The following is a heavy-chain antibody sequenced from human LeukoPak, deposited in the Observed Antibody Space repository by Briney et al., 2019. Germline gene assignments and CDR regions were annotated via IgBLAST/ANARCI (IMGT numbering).Heavy chain of an antibody. V-gene: IGHV5-51*01. Sequence: GEALKISCKGSGYSFSSYWIGWVRQMPGKGLEWMGIIYPGDSDSRYSPSFQGQVTISAAKSISTAYLQWSSLKASDTAMYYCARLGRAVAASDYWGQGTLVTVSS. CDR3: ARLGRAVAASDY. D-gene: IGHD6-19*01. J-gene: IGHJ4*02. CDR2: IYPGDSDS. CDR1: GYSFSSYW.